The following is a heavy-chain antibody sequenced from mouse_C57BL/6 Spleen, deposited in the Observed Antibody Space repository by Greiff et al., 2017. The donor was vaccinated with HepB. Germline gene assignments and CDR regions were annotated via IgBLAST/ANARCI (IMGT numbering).Heavy chain of an antibody. CDR2: IDPSDSET. Sequence: QVQLQQPGAELVRPGSSVKLSCKASGYTFTSYWMHWVKQRPIQGLEWIGNIDPSDSETHYNQKFKDKATLTVDKSSSTAYMQLRSLTSEDSAVYSCASARTGTNYYAMDYWGQGTSVTVSS. V-gene: IGHV1-52*01. CDR3: ASARTGTNYYAMDY. D-gene: IGHD4-1*01. CDR1: GYTFTSYW. J-gene: IGHJ4*01.